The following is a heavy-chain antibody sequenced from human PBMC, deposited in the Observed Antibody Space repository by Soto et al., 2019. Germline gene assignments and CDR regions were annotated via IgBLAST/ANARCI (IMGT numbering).Heavy chain of an antibody. J-gene: IGHJ6*02. D-gene: IGHD5-12*01. V-gene: IGHV3-30*18. CDR1: GFTFSSYG. CDR3: AKVFVATIDYYYGMDV. CDR2: ISYDGSNK. Sequence: GSLRLSCAASGFTFSSYGMHWVRQAPGKGLEWVAVISYDGSNKYYADSVKGRFTISRDNSKNTLYLQMNSLRAEDTAVYYCAKVFVATIDYYYGMDVWGQGTTVTVSS.